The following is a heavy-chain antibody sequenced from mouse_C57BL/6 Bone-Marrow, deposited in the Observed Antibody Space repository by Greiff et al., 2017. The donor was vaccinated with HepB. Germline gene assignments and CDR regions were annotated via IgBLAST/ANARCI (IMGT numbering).Heavy chain of an antibody. Sequence: EVKLVESGAELVRPGASVKLSCTASGFNIKDDYMHWVKQRPEQGLEWIGWIDPENGDTEYASKFQGKATITADTSSNTAYLQLSSLTSEDTAVYYCTTYDYDGGGQGTTLTVSS. CDR2: IDPENGDT. J-gene: IGHJ2*01. CDR1: GFNIKDDY. D-gene: IGHD2-4*01. V-gene: IGHV14-4*01. CDR3: TTYDYDG.